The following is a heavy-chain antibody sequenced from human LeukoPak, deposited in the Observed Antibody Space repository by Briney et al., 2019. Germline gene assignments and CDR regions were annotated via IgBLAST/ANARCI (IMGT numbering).Heavy chain of an antibody. J-gene: IGHJ4*02. CDR3: ARGERRFDY. CDR2: ISSSSSYI. V-gene: IGHV3-21*01. D-gene: IGHD6-25*01. CDR1: GFSFSSYG. Sequence: PGGSLRLSCVASGFSFSSYGMHWVRQAPGKGLEWVSSISSSSSYIYYADSVKGRFTISRDNAKNSLHLQMNSLRAEDTAVYYCARGERRFDYWGQGTLVTVSS.